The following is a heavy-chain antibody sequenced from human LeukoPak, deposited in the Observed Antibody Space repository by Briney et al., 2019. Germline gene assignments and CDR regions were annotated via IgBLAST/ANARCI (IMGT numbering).Heavy chain of an antibody. V-gene: IGHV3-23*01. CDR2: ISGSGGST. Sequence: GGSLRLSCAASGFTFSSYAMSWVRQAPGKGLEGVSAISGSGGSTYYADSVKGRFTISRDNSKNTLYLQMNSLRAEDTAVYYCAGGRGYCSGGSCVSGAGRPFWGQGTLVTVSS. CDR3: AGGRGYCSGGSCVSGAGRPF. J-gene: IGHJ4*02. CDR1: GFTFSSYA. D-gene: IGHD2-15*01.